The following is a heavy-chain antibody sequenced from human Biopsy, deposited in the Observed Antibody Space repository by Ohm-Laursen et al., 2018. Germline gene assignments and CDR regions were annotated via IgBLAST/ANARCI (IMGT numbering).Heavy chain of an antibody. D-gene: IGHD4-11*01. CDR1: GDSVTKYY. J-gene: IGHJ6*02. Sequence: GTLSLTCTVSGDSVTKYYWSWIRQPPGKGLEWIGHIYYSVMTNYNPSRQSRVSISVDTSRNQVSLTLSSVTAADTAVYYCARDSGILNYGNFKYYHYYGMDVWGQGTKVTVSS. CDR2: IYYSVMT. CDR3: ARDSGILNYGNFKYYHYYGMDV. V-gene: IGHV4-59*02.